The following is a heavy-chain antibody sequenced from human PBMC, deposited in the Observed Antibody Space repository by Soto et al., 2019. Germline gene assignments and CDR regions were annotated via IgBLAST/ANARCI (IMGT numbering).Heavy chain of an antibody. J-gene: IGHJ5*02. CDR2: IWYDGSNK. CDR3: ARGHSSGWYNWFDP. D-gene: IGHD6-19*01. Sequence: QVQLVESGGGVVQPGRSLRHSCAASGFTFSSYGMHWVRQAPGKGLEWVAVIWYDGSNKYYADSVKGRFTISRDNSKNTLYLQMNSLRAEDTAVYYCARGHSSGWYNWFDPWGQGTLVTVSS. CDR1: GFTFSSYG. V-gene: IGHV3-33*01.